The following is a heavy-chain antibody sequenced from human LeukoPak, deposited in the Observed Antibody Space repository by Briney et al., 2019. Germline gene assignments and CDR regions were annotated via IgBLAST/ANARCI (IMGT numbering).Heavy chain of an antibody. CDR2: INHEGGGI. V-gene: IGHV3-7*01. Sequence: QSGGSLRLSCAASGFTFSESWMRWVRQVPGQGLEWVAHINHEGGGIQYVDSVKGRFTISRDNAKDSVYLQMNSLRAEDTAIYHCATYINWVAGDVWGQGTTVIVSS. CDR1: GFTFSESW. J-gene: IGHJ6*02. D-gene: IGHD6-19*01. CDR3: ATYINWVAGDV.